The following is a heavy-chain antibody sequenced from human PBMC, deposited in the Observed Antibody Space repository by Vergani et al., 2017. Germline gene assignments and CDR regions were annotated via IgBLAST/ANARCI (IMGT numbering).Heavy chain of an antibody. CDR2: IRYDGSSE. J-gene: IGHJ6*02. CDR3: ANSVIAGNVGVAYFGMDV. V-gene: IGHV3-30*02. D-gene: IGHD2/OR15-2a*01. CDR1: GFTLNTYG. Sequence: QVQILQSGGGVVQPGGSLRLSCTLSGFTLNTYGIHWVRQAPGKGLEWVSFIRYDGSSEYYGDSVKGRFTISRDKAQNTVNLQMNSLRTEDTAVYCCANSVIAGNVGVAYFGMDVWGRGTTVTVSS.